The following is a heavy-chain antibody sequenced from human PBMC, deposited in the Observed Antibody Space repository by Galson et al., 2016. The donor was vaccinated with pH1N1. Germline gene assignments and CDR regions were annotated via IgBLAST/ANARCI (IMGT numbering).Heavy chain of an antibody. J-gene: IGHJ5*02. D-gene: IGHD3-16*01. CDR1: GNSFTSSW. CDR3: ARHSGDRGSRFDL. Sequence: QSGAEVKKPGESPRISCKGSGNSFTSSWISWVRQMPGKGLEWMGMIDPNDSNTKYSPSFQGHVPLSSDSSISTAYLQWSSLKASDTTIYFCARHSGDRGSRFDLWGQGTLVTVSS. V-gene: IGHV5-10-1*01. CDR2: IDPNDSNT.